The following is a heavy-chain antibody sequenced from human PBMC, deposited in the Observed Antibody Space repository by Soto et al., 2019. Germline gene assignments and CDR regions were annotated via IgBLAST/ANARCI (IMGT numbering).Heavy chain of an antibody. D-gene: IGHD2-2*02. CDR1: GYSFTSYW. CDR2: IYPGDSDT. Sequence: GESLKISCKGSGYSFTSYWIGWVRQMPGKGLEWMGIIYPGDSDTRYSPSFQGQVTTSADKSISTAYLQWSSLKASDTAMYYCARLSGCSSTSCYTHMDVWGQGTTVTVSS. J-gene: IGHJ6*02. CDR3: ARLSGCSSTSCYTHMDV. V-gene: IGHV5-51*01.